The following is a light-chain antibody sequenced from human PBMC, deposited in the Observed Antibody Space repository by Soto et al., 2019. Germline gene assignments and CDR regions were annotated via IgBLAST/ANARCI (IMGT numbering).Light chain of an antibody. CDR2: GAS. J-gene: IGKJ2*01. CDR3: QQYNNWPPYT. CDR1: QSFWNTY. V-gene: IGKV3-15*01. Sequence: EIVLTQSPGTLSLSPGERATLSCRASQSFWNTYLTWYQCRPGQAPRLLIYGASTRATGIPARFSGSGSGTEFTLTIRSLQSEDYAVYYCQQYNNWPPYTFGQGTKGDIK.